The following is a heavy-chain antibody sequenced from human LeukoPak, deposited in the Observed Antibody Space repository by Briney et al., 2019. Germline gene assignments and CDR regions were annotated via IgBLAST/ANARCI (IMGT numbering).Heavy chain of an antibody. CDR2: IRYGGNT. D-gene: IGHD4-17*01. CDR3: VRQTHVYGDPRRFDY. CDR1: GGAISTGSFF. Sequence: SEALSLTCSVSGGAISTGSFFWGWLRQPPGKGLEWIGSIRYGGNTIYNPSFESRVTLSIDRSQIQFSLNLDSVTAADTAVYYCVRQTHVYGDPRRFDYWGQGALVTVSS. J-gene: IGHJ4*02. V-gene: IGHV4-39*01.